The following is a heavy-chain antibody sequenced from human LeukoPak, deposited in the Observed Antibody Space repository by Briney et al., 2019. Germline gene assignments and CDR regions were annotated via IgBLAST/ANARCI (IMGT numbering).Heavy chain of an antibody. D-gene: IGHD6-13*01. Sequence: SETLSLTCAVSGYSISSGYYCGCIRQPPGKGLEWIGSMYHSGSTYFNPSLKSRVTISVDTSKNQFSLTLSSVTAADTAVYFCARVAASGTALDAFDRGGQGTMVTVSS. CDR1: GYSISSGYY. CDR3: ARVAASGTALDAFDR. J-gene: IGHJ3*02. CDR2: MYHSGST. V-gene: IGHV4-38-2*01.